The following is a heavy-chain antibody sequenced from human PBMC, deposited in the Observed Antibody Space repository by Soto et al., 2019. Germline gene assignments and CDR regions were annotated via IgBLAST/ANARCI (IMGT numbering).Heavy chain of an antibody. Sequence: GGSLRLSCAASGFTFDYYAMHWVRQAPGKGLEWVSLISWDGGSTYYADSVKGRFTISRDNSKNSLYLQMNSLRAEDTALYYCAKGRVVAARYYYGMDVWGQGTTVTVSS. J-gene: IGHJ6*02. CDR3: AKGRVVAARYYYGMDV. CDR2: ISWDGGST. D-gene: IGHD2-15*01. V-gene: IGHV3-43D*04. CDR1: GFTFDYYA.